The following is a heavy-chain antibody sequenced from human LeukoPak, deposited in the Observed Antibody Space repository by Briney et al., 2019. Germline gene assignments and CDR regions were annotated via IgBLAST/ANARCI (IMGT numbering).Heavy chain of an antibody. Sequence: GGSLRLSCAASGFTFSSYSMNWVRQAPGKGLEWVSSISSSSSYIYYADSVKGRFTISRDNAQSSLYLQMNSLRAEDTAVYYCAGYYYSSGTYTVGYWGQGTLVTVSS. J-gene: IGHJ4*02. CDR2: ISSSSSYI. V-gene: IGHV3-21*01. CDR1: GFTFSSYS. D-gene: IGHD3-10*01. CDR3: AGYYYSSGTYTVGY.